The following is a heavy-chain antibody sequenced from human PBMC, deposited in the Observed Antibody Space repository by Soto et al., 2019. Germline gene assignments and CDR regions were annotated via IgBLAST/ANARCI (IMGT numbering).Heavy chain of an antibody. J-gene: IGHJ6*02. Sequence: QVQLVQSGAEVKKPGSSVKVSCKTSGGTFSSYAISWVRQAPGQGLEWMGGSIPIFDTANYAQKFQGRVTITAEESPXTXYXXLSGLRAEDTAVYYCARHDCSSSSCYYYYYYSMDVWGQGTTVTVSS. CDR1: GGTFSSYA. V-gene: IGHV1-69*12. D-gene: IGHD2-2*01. CDR3: ARHDCSSSSCYYYYYYSMDV. CDR2: SIPIFDTA.